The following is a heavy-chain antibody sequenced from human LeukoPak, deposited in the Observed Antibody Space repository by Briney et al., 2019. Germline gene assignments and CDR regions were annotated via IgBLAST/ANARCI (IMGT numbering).Heavy chain of an antibody. CDR3: ARARRATEKDY. J-gene: IGHJ4*02. V-gene: IGHV1-2*02. CDR1: GYTFTSYD. CDR2: MNPDSGGT. Sequence: ASVKVSCKASGYTFTSYDINWVRQATGQGLEWMGWMNPDSGGTNYAQKFQGRVTMTRDTSISTAYMELSRLRSDDTAVYYCARARRATEKDYWGQGTLVTVSS.